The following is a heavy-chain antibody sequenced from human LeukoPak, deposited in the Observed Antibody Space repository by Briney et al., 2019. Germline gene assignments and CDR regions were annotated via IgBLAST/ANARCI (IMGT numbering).Heavy chain of an antibody. J-gene: IGHJ4*02. V-gene: IGHV3-74*03. Sequence: PGGSLRLSCAASGFTFSNYWMHWVRQAPGEGLVWVSRINEDGTYTTYADSVKGRFTISRDNAKNSFYLQMNSLRAEDTAVFYCARDPEGFGATYFDYWGQGTLVTVSS. D-gene: IGHD3-16*01. CDR2: INEDGTYT. CDR3: ARDPEGFGATYFDY. CDR1: GFTFSNYW.